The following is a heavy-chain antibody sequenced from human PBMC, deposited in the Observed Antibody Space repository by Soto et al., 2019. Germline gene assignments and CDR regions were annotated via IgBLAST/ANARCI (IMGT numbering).Heavy chain of an antibody. CDR3: ARADYGDYVGGMDV. Sequence: SETLSLTCTVSGGSISSGGYYWSWIRQHPGKGLEWIGYIYYSGSTYYNPSLKSRVTISVDTSKNQFSLKLSSVTAADTAVYYCARADYGDYVGGMDVWGQGTTVTVSS. CDR1: GGSISSGGYY. CDR2: IYYSGST. D-gene: IGHD4-17*01. J-gene: IGHJ6*02. V-gene: IGHV4-31*03.